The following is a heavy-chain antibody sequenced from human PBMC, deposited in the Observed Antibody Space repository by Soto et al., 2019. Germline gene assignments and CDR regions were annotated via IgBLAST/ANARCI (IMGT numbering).Heavy chain of an antibody. CDR2: IYYSGST. CDR3: AREIVKAYNWFDP. J-gene: IGHJ5*02. Sequence: SETLSLTCTVSGGSISSYYWSWIRQPPGKGLEWIGYIYYSGSTNYNPSLKSRVTISVDTSKNQFSLKLSSVTAADTAVYYCAREIVKAYNWFDPWGQGTLVTVSS. V-gene: IGHV4-59*12. D-gene: IGHD3-16*02. CDR1: GGSISSYY.